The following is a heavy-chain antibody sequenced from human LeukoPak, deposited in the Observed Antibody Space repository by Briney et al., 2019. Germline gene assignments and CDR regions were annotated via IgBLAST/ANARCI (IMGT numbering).Heavy chain of an antibody. D-gene: IGHD3-10*01. CDR2: ISAYNGNT. CDR3: ARGGVRGVPYYCYGMDV. CDR1: GYTFTSYG. J-gene: IGHJ6*02. Sequence: ASVKVSCKASGYTFTSYGISWVRQAPGQGLEWMGRISAYNGNTNYAQKLQGRVTMTTDTSTSTAYMELRSLRSDDTAVYYCARGGVRGVPYYCYGMDVWGQGTTVTVSS. V-gene: IGHV1-18*01.